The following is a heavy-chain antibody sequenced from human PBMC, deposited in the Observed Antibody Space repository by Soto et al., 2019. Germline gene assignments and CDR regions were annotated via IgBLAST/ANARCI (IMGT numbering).Heavy chain of an antibody. J-gene: IGHJ4*02. CDR1: GGSISSGDYY. V-gene: IGHV4-31*03. CDR2: IYYSGST. Sequence: SETLSLTCTVSGGSISSGDYYWSWIRHHPGKGLEWIGYIYYSGSTYYNPSLKSRVTISVDTSKNQFSLKLSSVTAADTAVYYCASNDPYYYDSSGDFFDYWGQGTLVTV. D-gene: IGHD3-22*01. CDR3: ASNDPYYYDSSGDFFDY.